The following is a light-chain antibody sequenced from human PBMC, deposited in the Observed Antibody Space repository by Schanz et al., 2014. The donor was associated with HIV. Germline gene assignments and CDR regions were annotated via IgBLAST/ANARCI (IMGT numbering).Light chain of an antibody. J-gene: IGLJ2*01. V-gene: IGLV1-47*01. CDR1: SSNVGTNY. CDR2: RNN. Sequence: QSLLTQPPSVSGTPGQSVTISCSGSSSNVGTNYVFWYQQFPGTAPKLLIYRNNQRPSGVPDRFSGSKSGTLASLAISGLRSDDEADYYCAAWDDGLSGRVFGGGTKLTVL. CDR3: AAWDDGLSGRV.